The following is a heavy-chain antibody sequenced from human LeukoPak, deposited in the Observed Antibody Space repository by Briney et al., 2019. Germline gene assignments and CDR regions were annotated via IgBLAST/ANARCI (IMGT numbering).Heavy chain of an antibody. J-gene: IGHJ6*03. V-gene: IGHV4-39*01. D-gene: IGHD3-10*01. CDR3: ARHYYGSGSYLYYYYYMDV. CDR1: GGSFSGYY. Sequence: PSETLSLTCAVYGGSFSGYYWGWIRQPPGRGLEWLGSIYYSGSTYYNPSLKSRVTISVDTSKNQFPLKLSSVTAADTAVYYCARHYYGSGSYLYYYYYMDVWGKGTTVTISS. CDR2: IYYSGST.